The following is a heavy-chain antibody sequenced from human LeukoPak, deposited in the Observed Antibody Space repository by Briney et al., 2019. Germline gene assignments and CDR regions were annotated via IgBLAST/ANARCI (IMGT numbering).Heavy chain of an antibody. V-gene: IGHV4-59*08. CDR3: ARGGGSYDTIDY. Sequence: SETLSLTCTVSGGSISSYYWSWIRQPPGKGLEWIGYIYYSGSTNYNPSLKSRVTISVDTSKNQFSLKLSSVTAADTAVYYCARGGGSYDTIDYGARGPLAPVPS. D-gene: IGHD1-26*01. CDR1: GGSISSYY. CDR2: IYYSGST. J-gene: IGHJ4*02.